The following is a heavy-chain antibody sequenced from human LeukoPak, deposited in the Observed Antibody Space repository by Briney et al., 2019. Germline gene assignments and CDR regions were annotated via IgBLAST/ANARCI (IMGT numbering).Heavy chain of an antibody. D-gene: IGHD3-22*01. V-gene: IGHV3-7*01. CDR2: IIKDGSEK. CDR3: ARDTNSSVRRRLGYIDA. CDR1: GFTSSIYW. J-gene: IGHJ6*03. Sequence: SGGSLRLSCAASGFTSSIYWMSWVRQAPGKGLEWVANIIKDGSEKNYVDSVKGRFTISRDNAKNSLYLQMNSLRAEDTAVYYCARDTNSSVRRRLGYIDAWGIGTPVTVSS.